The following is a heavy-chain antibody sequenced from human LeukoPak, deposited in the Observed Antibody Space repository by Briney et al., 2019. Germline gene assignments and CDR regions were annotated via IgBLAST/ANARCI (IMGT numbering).Heavy chain of an antibody. CDR3: ARGSMIVLNGVDY. CDR2: ISYDGSNK. D-gene: IGHD3-22*01. V-gene: IGHV3-30-3*01. Sequence: PGGSLRLSCAASGFTFSSYAMHWVRQAPGKGLEWVAVISYDGSNKYYADSVKGRFTISRDNSKNTLYLQMNSLRAEDTAVYYCARGSMIVLNGVDYWGQGTLVTVSS. CDR1: GFTFSSYA. J-gene: IGHJ4*02.